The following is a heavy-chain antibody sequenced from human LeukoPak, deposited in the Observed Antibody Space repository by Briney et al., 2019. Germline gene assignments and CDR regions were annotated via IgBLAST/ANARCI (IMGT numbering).Heavy chain of an antibody. CDR1: GYTFNSYG. CDR2: ISIYNDNR. D-gene: IGHD6-6*01. V-gene: IGHV1-18*01. Sequence: ASVKVSCKASGYTFNSYGLTWVRQAPGQGREWMAWISIYNDNRRYAQKFQGRVTLTIDKTTTTAYMELTGLRSDDTATYYCARDGRFEYSHFYYFDYWGQGTLVTVSS. CDR3: ARDGRFEYSHFYYFDY. J-gene: IGHJ4*02.